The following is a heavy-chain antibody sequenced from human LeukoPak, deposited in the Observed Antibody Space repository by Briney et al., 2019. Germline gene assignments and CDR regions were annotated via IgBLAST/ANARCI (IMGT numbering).Heavy chain of an antibody. CDR1: GGSISNYY. CDR3: ARTVVVTAIHYFDY. V-gene: IGHV4-4*09. J-gene: IGHJ4*02. CDR2: TYTSGST. D-gene: IGHD2-21*02. Sequence: SETLSLTCTVSGGSISNYYWSWIRQPPGKGLEWIGYTYTSGSTNYNPSLESRVTISVDTSKNHFSLKLSSVTAADTAVYYCARTVVVTAIHYFDYWGQGTLVTVSS.